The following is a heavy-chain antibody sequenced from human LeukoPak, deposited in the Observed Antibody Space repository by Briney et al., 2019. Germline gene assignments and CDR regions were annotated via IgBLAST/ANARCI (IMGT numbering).Heavy chain of an antibody. D-gene: IGHD6-19*01. V-gene: IGHV1-18*01. CDR2: ISAYNGNT. J-gene: IGHJ6*03. CDR1: GYTFTSYG. CDR3: ARGWNSSGWYYYYYYMDV. Sequence: ASVKVSCKASGYTFTSYGISWVRQAPGQGLEWMGWISAYNGNTNYAQKLQGRVTMTTDTSTSTAYMELRSLRSDDTAVYYCARGWNSSGWYYYYYYMDVWGKGTTVTVSS.